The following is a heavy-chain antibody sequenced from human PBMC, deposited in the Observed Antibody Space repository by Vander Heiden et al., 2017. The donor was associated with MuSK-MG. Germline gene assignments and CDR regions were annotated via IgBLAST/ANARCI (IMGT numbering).Heavy chain of an antibody. D-gene: IGHD6-13*01. V-gene: IGHV4-61*02. J-gene: IGHJ6*03. CDR2: IYTSGTT. CDR3: ARGPTIAVAGTVYYYYMDV. CDR1: GGSISSGSYY. Sequence: QVQLQESGPGLVKPSQTLSLTCTVSGGSISSGSYYWSWIRQPAGKGLEWIGRIYTSGTTNYNPSLKRRVTMSGDTSKNQFSLKLSSVTAADTAVYYCARGPTIAVAGTVYYYYMDVWGKGTTVTVSS.